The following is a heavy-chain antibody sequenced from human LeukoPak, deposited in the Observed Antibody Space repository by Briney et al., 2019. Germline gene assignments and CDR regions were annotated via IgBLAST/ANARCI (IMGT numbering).Heavy chain of an antibody. Sequence: GGTLRLSCAASGFTFSDAWMSWVRQAPGKGLEWVGRIKRKTDRGTTDYAAPVKGRFTISRDDSKNTLYLQMSSLKTEDTAVFYCVTENRYFDYWGQGILVTVSS. CDR1: GFTFSDAW. V-gene: IGHV3-15*01. J-gene: IGHJ4*02. D-gene: IGHD2-21*02. CDR3: VTENRYFDY. CDR2: IKRKTDRGTT.